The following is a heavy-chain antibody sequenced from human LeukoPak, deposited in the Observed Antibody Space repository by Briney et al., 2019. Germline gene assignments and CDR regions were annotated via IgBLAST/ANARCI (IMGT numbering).Heavy chain of an antibody. CDR1: GYTFTSYY. CDR3: ARVREFVPAGEAFDI. Sequence: ASVKVSCKASGYTFTSYYMHWVRQAPGQGLEWMGWINPNSGGTNYAQKFQGWVTMTRDTSISTAYMELSRLRSDDTAVYYCARVREFVPAGEAFDIWGQGTMVTVSS. V-gene: IGHV1-2*04. CDR2: INPNSGGT. J-gene: IGHJ3*02. D-gene: IGHD2-2*01.